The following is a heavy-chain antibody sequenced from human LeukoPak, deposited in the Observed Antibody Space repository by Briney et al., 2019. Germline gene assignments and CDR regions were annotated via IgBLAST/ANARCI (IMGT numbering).Heavy chain of an antibody. J-gene: IGHJ4*02. CDR3: ARAATSHKYCDRDRYSDY. Sequence: GGSLRLSCAASGFTFSNYGMHWVRQPPGKGLEWVAVIWDDGSNKYYGDSVKGRFTISRDNSKNTVYLQMNSLRAEDTAIYYCARAATSHKYCDRDRYSDYWGQGTLVTVSS. CDR1: GFTFSNYG. CDR2: IWDDGSNK. D-gene: IGHD2-21*02. V-gene: IGHV3-33*01.